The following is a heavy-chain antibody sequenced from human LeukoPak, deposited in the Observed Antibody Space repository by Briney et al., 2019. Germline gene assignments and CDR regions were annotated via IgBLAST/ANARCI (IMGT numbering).Heavy chain of an antibody. D-gene: IGHD2-2*01. CDR1: GDSFSYFY. J-gene: IGHJ4*02. CDR2: IYNSGST. CDR3: ARVPGYYFDY. Sequence: SETLSLTCTVSGDSFSYFYWSWIRQPPGKGLEWIGYIYNSGSTYYNPSLKSRVTISVDTSKNQFSLKLSSVTAADTAVYYCARVPGYYFDYWGQGTLVTVSS. V-gene: IGHV4-59*12.